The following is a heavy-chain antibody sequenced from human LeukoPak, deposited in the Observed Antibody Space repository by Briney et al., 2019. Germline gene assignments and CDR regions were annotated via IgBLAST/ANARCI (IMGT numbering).Heavy chain of an antibody. Sequence: PGGSLRLSCAASGFTFSNHWMSWVRQAPGKGLEWVAHIKQDGSAKYYVDSVKGRLTISRDNTKNSLSLQMDSLRAEDTALYYCARDTWWNNCSSWSGYFDYWGQGTPVTVSS. J-gene: IGHJ4*02. CDR1: GFTFSNHW. CDR3: ARDTWWNNCSSWSGYFDY. V-gene: IGHV3-7*01. CDR2: IKQDGSAK. D-gene: IGHD6-13*01.